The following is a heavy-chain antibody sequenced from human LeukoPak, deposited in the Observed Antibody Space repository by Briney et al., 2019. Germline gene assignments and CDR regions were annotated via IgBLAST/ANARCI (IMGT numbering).Heavy chain of an antibody. CDR2: ISYDGSNK. V-gene: IGHV3-30*03. J-gene: IGHJ4*02. CDR3: ARDEDLDYYFDY. CDR1: GFTFSSYG. D-gene: IGHD3/OR15-3a*01. Sequence: GRSLRLSCAASGFTFSSYGMHWVRQAPGKGLEWVAVISYDGSNKYYADSVKGRFTISRDNSKNTLYLQMNSLRAEDTAVYYCARDEDLDYYFDYWGQGTLVTVSS.